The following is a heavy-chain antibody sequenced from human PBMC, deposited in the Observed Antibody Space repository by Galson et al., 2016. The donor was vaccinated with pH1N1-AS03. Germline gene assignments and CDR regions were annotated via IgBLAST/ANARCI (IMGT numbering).Heavy chain of an antibody. V-gene: IGHV1-18*04. CDR2: ISGYNGNT. Sequence: SVKVSCKASGYTFTSYGITWVRQAPGQGLEWMGWISGYNGNTNYGQKVQGRVTLTTETSTSTAYMEMRSLRSDDTAVYYCARGWSSTSGLEYGSWYLDFWGQGALVTVSS. D-gene: IGHD2-2*01. J-gene: IGHJ4*02. CDR1: GYTFTSYG. CDR3: ARGWSSTSGLEYGSWYLDF.